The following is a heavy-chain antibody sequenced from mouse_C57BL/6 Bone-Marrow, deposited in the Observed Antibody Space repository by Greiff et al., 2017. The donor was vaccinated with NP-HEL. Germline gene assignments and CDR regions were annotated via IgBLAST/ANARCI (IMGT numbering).Heavy chain of an antibody. CDR2: ISYDGSN. CDR1: GYSITSGYY. CDR3: AREEGTAQATSWFAY. J-gene: IGHJ3*01. D-gene: IGHD3-2*02. Sequence: ESGPGLVKPSQSLSLTCSVTGYSITSGYYWNWIRQFPGNKLEWMGYISYDGSNNYNPSLKNRISITRDTSKNQFFLKLNSVTTEDTATYYCAREEGTAQATSWFAYWGQGTLVTVSA. V-gene: IGHV3-6*01.